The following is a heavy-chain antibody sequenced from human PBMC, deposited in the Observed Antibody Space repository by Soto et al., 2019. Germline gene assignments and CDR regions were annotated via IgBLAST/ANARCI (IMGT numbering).Heavy chain of an antibody. Sequence: VQLVQSGPEVRRPGSSVNVSCTASDDSFATHAISWVRQAPRQGLEWMGGVIPMFGTPNDSPNFLGSVIISADASTGSAYLYLGDLQPGDTAVYYWARHAMPGRNSLDLWGELSDWGLGTLVTVAS. CDR2: VIPMFGTP. J-gene: IGHJ1*01. CDR1: DDSFATHA. V-gene: IGHV1-69*01. D-gene: IGHD3-16*02. CDR3: ARHAMPGRNSLDLWGELSD.